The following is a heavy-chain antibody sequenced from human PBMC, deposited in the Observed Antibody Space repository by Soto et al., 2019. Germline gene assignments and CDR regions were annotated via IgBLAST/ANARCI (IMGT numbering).Heavy chain of an antibody. V-gene: IGHV4-31*03. CDR2: IHYSGDS. D-gene: IGHD3-22*01. CDR1: GDSVSSNNYY. J-gene: IGHJ4*02. CDR3: SRDVNDSSGSQGLDY. Sequence: PSETLSLPGTVIGDSVSSNNYYWSRIRQRPGKGLEWIGYIHYSGDSYDNPSLTSRITMSIDVLKNQFSLNLRPVTAADTAISYCSRDVNDSSGSQGLDYWGQGTLVTVSS.